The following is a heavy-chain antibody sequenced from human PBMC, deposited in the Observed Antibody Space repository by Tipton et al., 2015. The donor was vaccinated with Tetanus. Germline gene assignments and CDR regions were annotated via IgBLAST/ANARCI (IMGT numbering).Heavy chain of an antibody. CDR1: GGSFSGYY. V-gene: IGHV4-34*01. CDR2: INHSGST. CDR3: ARGLLVVVPAARGRYNWFDP. Sequence: TLSLTCAVYGGSFSGYYWSWIRQPPGKGLEWIGEINHSGSTNYNPSLKSRATISVDTSKNQFSRKLSSVTAADTAVYYCARGLLVVVPAARGRYNWFDPWGQGTLVTVSS. J-gene: IGHJ5*02. D-gene: IGHD2-2*01.